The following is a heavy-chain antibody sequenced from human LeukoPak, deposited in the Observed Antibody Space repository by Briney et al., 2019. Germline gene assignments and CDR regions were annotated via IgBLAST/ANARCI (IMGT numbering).Heavy chain of an antibody. CDR2: ISGSGGST. J-gene: IGHJ4*02. D-gene: IGHD2-15*01. Sequence: GGSLRLSCAASGFTFSSYAMSRVRQAPGKGLEWVSAISGSGGSTNYADSVKGRFTISRDNSKNTLYLQMNSLRAEDTAVFYCAKTGVGYCTGGSCSAADYWGQGTLVTVSS. CDR3: AKTGVGYCTGGSCSAADY. V-gene: IGHV3-23*01. CDR1: GFTFSSYA.